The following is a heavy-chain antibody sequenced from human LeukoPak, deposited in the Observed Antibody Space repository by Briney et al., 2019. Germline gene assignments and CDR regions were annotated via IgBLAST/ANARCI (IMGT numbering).Heavy chain of an antibody. CDR1: GFTFGDYA. V-gene: IGHV3-49*04. D-gene: IGHD3-16*01. J-gene: IGHJ4*02. CDR2: IRSKAYGGTT. Sequence: PGGSLRLSCTASGFTFGDYAMSWVRQAPGKGVEWVGFIRSKAYGGTTEYAASVKGRFTISRDDSKSIAYLQMNSLKTEDTAVYYCTRVVRSGSNWGEYYFDYWGQGTLVTVSS. CDR3: TRVVRSGSNWGEYYFDY.